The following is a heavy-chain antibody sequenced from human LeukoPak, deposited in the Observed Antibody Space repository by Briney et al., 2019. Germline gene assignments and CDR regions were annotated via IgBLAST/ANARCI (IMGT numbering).Heavy chain of an antibody. Sequence: GESLNISCKGSGYSFSNYLIGRVRPVPAKGLERMGIIYPCVSDTRYTPSFPGEVTISADKSISTAYPQWSSLKASDTALYYCARRYYDSSGYYYFDYWGQGTLVTVSS. V-gene: IGHV5-51*01. CDR2: IYPCVSDT. D-gene: IGHD3-22*01. CDR3: ARRYYDSSGYYYFDY. J-gene: IGHJ4*02. CDR1: GYSFSNYL.